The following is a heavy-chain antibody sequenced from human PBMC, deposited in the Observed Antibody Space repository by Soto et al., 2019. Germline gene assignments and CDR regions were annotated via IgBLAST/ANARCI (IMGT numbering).Heavy chain of an antibody. CDR1: GFTFSDSY. J-gene: IGHJ5*02. D-gene: IGHD6-13*01. Sequence: QVQLVESGGGLVKPGGSLRLSCAASGFTFSDSYMNWIRQAPGKGLEWLSYISTSGSYTNYADSVRGRFTISRDNAKNSLYLQMTSLRAEDTAVYYCARPSTFAAGGAFDPWGQGTLVTVSS. V-gene: IGHV3-11*05. CDR2: ISTSGSYT. CDR3: ARPSTFAAGGAFDP.